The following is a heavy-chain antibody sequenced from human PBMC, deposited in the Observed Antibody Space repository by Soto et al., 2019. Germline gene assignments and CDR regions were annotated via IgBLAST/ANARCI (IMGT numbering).Heavy chain of an antibody. CDR1: GGSISSSSYY. Sequence: SETLSLTCTVSGGSISSSSYYWGWIRQPPGKGLEWIGSIYYSGSTYYNPSLKSRVTISVDTSKNQFSLKLSSVTAADTAVYYCARQIAVAGKGPPYYYYYIDVWGKGTTVTVSS. J-gene: IGHJ6*03. CDR3: ARQIAVAGKGPPYYYYYIDV. CDR2: IYYSGST. D-gene: IGHD6-19*01. V-gene: IGHV4-39*01.